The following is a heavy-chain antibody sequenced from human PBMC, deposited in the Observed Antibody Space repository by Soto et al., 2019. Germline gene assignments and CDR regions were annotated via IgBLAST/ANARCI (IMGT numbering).Heavy chain of an antibody. CDR1: GFTFSSYG. CDR2: ISYDGNNK. Sequence: QVQLVESGGGVVQPGRALRLSCAASGFTFSSYGMHWVRQVPGKGLEWVAVISYDGNNKYYADSVKGRFTISRDNSKNTLYLQMNSLRAEDTAVFYCAKKGDYGYYFDYRGQGTLVTVSS. J-gene: IGHJ4*02. CDR3: AKKGDYGYYFDY. V-gene: IGHV3-30*18. D-gene: IGHD4-17*01.